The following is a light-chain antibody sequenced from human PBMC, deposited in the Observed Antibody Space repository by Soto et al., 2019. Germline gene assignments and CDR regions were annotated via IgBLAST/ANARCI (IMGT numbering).Light chain of an antibody. CDR2: DVS. V-gene: IGLV2-14*01. CDR1: SSDVGGYDY. CDR3: NSYRSSSPVV. J-gene: IGLJ3*02. Sequence: QSALSQPASVSGSPGQSITISCTGTSSDVGGYDYVSWYQQHPGKAPKLMIYDVSSRPSGVSNRFSGSKSGNTASLTISGLQAEDESDYYCNSYRSSSPVVFGGGTPLTVL.